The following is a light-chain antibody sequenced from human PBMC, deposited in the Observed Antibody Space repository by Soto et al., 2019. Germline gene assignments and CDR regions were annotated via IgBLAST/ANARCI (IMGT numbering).Light chain of an antibody. V-gene: IGKV3-20*01. CDR3: QQYASSPLT. J-gene: IGKJ4*01. CDR2: GAS. CDR1: QSVRSNY. Sequence: EIVLTQSPGTLSLSSGERATLSCRASQSVRSNYLAWYQQKPGQAPRLLIYGASSRATGIPDRFGGSGSGTDFTLTISRLEPEDCAVYYCQQYASSPLTFGGGTKVEI.